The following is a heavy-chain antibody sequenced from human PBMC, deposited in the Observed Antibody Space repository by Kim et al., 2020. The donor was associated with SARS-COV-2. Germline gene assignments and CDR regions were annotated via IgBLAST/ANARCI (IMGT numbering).Heavy chain of an antibody. CDR1: GGSSNSYY. J-gene: IGHJ4*02. CDR3: ARRAGQLGTPFDY. Sequence: SETMSLTCIISGGSSNSYYWSWIRQSPGKGLEWIGYIDYTGSTKYNPSLESRVTMSVDTSKNQFSLELTSVTATDTAVYFCARRAGQLGTPFDYWGQGTLVTVSS. CDR2: IDYTGST. D-gene: IGHD6-13*01. V-gene: IGHV4-59*08.